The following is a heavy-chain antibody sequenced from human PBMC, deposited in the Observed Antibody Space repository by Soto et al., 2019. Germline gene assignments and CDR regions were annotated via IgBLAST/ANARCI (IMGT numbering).Heavy chain of an antibody. D-gene: IGHD3-22*01. Sequence: SETLSHTCTVSGGSISSYYWNWIRQPPGKGLEWIGYIYYSGSTNYNPSLKSRVTISVDTSKNQFSLKLSSVTAADTAVYYCARHAYYDSSGYPYYFDYWGQGTLVTVSS. CDR3: ARHAYYDSSGYPYYFDY. J-gene: IGHJ4*02. V-gene: IGHV4-59*08. CDR2: IYYSGST. CDR1: GGSISSYY.